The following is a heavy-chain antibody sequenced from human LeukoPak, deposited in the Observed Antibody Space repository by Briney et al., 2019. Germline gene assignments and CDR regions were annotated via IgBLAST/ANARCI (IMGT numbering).Heavy chain of an antibody. D-gene: IGHD3-22*01. CDR2: IYSGGSP. CDR1: GFTVSRNY. Sequence: GGSLRLSCAASGFTVSRNYMTWVRQAPGKGLEWVSVIYSGGSPYYADSVKGRFTISRDNSKNTLYLQMNSLRAEDTAVYYCAGTIVGKWAIDYWGQGTLVTVSS. J-gene: IGHJ4*02. V-gene: IGHV3-53*01. CDR3: AGTIVGKWAIDY.